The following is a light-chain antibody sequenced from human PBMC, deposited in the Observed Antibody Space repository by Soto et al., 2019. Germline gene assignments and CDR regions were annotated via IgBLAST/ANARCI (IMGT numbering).Light chain of an antibody. J-gene: IGLJ2*01. CDR3: RSFTTSTTLA. CDR2: QVN. V-gene: IGLV2-14*01. Sequence: QSALTQPASVSGSPGQSIAVSCTGTTSDIGAYNFVSWYQHYPGKAPQLIIYQVNNRPSGVSDRFSGSKSGNTASLTISGLQAEDEADYYCRSFTTSTTLAFGGGTKLTVL. CDR1: TSDIGAYNF.